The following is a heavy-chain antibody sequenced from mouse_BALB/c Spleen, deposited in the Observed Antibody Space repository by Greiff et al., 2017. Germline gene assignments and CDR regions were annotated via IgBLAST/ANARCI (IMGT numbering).Heavy chain of an antibody. CDR3: SRCDFPYAIDY. J-gene: IGHJ4*01. V-gene: IGHV1-82*01. CDR2: IYPGDGDT. Sequence: QVQLQQSGPELVKPGDSVKISCKASGYALSSSRMNWVKQRPGQGLEWIGRIYPGDGDTNYNGKFKGKATLTADKTSSTDYMQLSSLTSVDSAVYFCSRCDFPYAIDYWGQGTSVTVSS. CDR1: GYALSSSR.